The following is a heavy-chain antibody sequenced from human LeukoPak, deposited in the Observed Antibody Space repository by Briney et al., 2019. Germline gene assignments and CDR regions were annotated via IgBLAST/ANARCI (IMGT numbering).Heavy chain of an antibody. D-gene: IGHD2-21*02. CDR3: ARDCGGDCYYYYGMDV. J-gene: IGHJ6*02. V-gene: IGHV3-74*01. CDR2: INSDGSST. Sequence: GGSLRLSCAASGFTFSSYWMHWVRQAPGKGLVWVSRINSDGSSTSYADSVKGRFTISRDNAKNTLYLQMNSLGAEDTAVYYCARDCGGDCYYYYGMDVWGQGTTVTVSS. CDR1: GFTFSSYW.